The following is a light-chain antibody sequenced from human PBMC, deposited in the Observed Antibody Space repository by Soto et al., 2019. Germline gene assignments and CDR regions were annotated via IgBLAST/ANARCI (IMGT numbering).Light chain of an antibody. J-gene: IGLJ1*01. CDR2: EVS. CDR1: SSDVGSYNL. Sequence: QSVLTQPASVSGSPGQSITISCTGTSSDVGSYNLVSWYQQHPGKAPKLMIYEVSKRPSGVSNRFSGSKSGNTASLTISGLQAEDDADYYCCSYAGSSTLYVFGTGTKVTVL. V-gene: IGLV2-23*02. CDR3: CSYAGSSTLYV.